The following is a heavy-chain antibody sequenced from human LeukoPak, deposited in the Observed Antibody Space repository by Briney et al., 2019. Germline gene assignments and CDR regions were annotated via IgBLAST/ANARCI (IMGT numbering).Heavy chain of an antibody. V-gene: IGHV1-46*01. CDR2: INPSGGST. D-gene: IGHD3-9*01. CDR1: GYTFTSYY. Sequence: GASVKVSRKASGYTFTSYYMHWVRQAPGQGLEWMGIINPSGGSTSYAQKFQGRVTMTRDMSTSTVYMELSSLRSEDTAVYYCARDTEAYYDILTGDYYFDYWGQGTLVTVSS. CDR3: ARDTEAYYDILTGDYYFDY. J-gene: IGHJ4*02.